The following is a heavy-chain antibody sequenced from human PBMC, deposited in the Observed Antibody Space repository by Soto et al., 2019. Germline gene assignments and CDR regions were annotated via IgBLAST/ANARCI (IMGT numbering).Heavy chain of an antibody. V-gene: IGHV4-39*01. CDR1: GGSISSSSYY. D-gene: IGHD5-18*01. CDR3: ASRIQLWLGGFDY. J-gene: IGHJ4*02. Sequence: SETLSLTCTVSGGSISSSSYYWGWIRQPPGKGLEWIGSIYYSGSTYYNPSLKSRVTISVDTSKNQFSLKLSSVTAADTAVYYCASRIQLWLGGFDYWGQGTLVTVSS. CDR2: IYYSGST.